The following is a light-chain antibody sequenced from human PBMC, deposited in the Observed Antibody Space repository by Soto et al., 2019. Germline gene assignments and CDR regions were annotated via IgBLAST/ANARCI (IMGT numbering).Light chain of an antibody. CDR1: QSASGNY. V-gene: IGKV3-20*01. CDR2: GST. J-gene: IGKJ2*01. Sequence: EIVLTQSPGTLSLSPVERATLSCRASQSASGNYIAWYQQKPGQSPMVLIDGSTDSDSSIPDRIIGSGSWTDLTLTMTRVEPEGFAADYCQECCSSPPYTFSQGTKLEIK. CDR3: QECCSSPPYT.